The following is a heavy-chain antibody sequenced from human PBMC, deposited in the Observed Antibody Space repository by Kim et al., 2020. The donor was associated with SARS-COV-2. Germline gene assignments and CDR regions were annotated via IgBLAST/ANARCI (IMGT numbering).Heavy chain of an antibody. CDR2: IKQDGSEK. CDR1: GFTFSSYW. CDR3: AREKQWLPPGPFDP. J-gene: IGHJ5*02. D-gene: IGHD6-19*01. Sequence: GGSLRLSCAASGFTFSSYWMSWVRQAPGKGLEWVANIKQDGSEKYYVDSVKGRFTISRDNAKNSLYLQMNSLRAEDTAVYYCAREKQWLPPGPFDPWGQGTLVTVSS. V-gene: IGHV3-7*03.